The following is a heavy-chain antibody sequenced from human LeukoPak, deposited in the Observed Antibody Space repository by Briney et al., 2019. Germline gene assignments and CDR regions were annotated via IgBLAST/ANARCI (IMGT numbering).Heavy chain of an antibody. CDR1: GGTFSSYA. CDR2: IIPIFGTA. Sequence: GASVKVSCKASGGTFSSYAISWVRQAPGQGLEWMGGIIPIFGTANYAQKFQGRVTITADESTSTAYTELSSLRSEDTAVYYCASKTQDDYYYYGMDVWGQGTTVTVSS. J-gene: IGHJ6*02. V-gene: IGHV1-69*13. CDR3: ASKTQDDYYYYGMDV.